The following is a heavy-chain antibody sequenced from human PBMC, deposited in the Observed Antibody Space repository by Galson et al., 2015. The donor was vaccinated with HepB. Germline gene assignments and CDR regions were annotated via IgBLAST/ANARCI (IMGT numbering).Heavy chain of an antibody. D-gene: IGHD6-13*01. CDR3: AADGMGIAAAGLDAFDI. Sequence: SVKVSCKASGFTFTSSAMQWVRQARGQRLEWIGWIVVGSGNTNYAQKFQERVTITRDMSTSTAYMELSSLRSEDTAVYYCAADGMGIAAAGLDAFDIWGQGTMVTVSS. J-gene: IGHJ3*02. V-gene: IGHV1-58*02. CDR2: IVVGSGNT. CDR1: GFTFTSSA.